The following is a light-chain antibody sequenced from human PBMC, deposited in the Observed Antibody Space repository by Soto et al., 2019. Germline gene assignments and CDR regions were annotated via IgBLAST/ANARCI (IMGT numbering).Light chain of an antibody. CDR3: QQNNKWSPVT. J-gene: IGKJ4*01. V-gene: IGKV3-15*01. Sequence: EVVMTQSPATVSVSPGEGVTLSCRASQTISNDLAWYQQKPGQAPRLLIYGASTRATGVPARFSGGGSGTEFTLTICSLQSEDFAFYCCQQNNKWSPVTCAGGTKVDIK. CDR1: QTISND. CDR2: GAS.